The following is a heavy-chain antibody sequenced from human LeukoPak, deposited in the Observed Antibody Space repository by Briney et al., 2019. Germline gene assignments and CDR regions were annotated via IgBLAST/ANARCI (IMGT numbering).Heavy chain of an antibody. J-gene: IGHJ6*02. CDR1: GGSISSYY. D-gene: IGHD6-13*01. Sequence: SETLSLTCTVSGGSISSYYWSWTRQPPGKELEWIGYIYYSGSTNYNPSLKSRVTISVDTSKNQFSLKLSSVTAADTAVYYCARVIKAAAAGPTYYYYGMDVWGQGTTVTVSS. CDR2: IYYSGST. CDR3: ARVIKAAAAGPTYYYYGMDV. V-gene: IGHV4-59*01.